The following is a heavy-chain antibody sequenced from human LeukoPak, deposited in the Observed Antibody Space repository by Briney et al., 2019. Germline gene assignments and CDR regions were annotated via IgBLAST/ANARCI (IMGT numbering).Heavy chain of an antibody. CDR1: GYSISSGYY. V-gene: IGHV4-38-2*02. J-gene: IGHJ5*02. CDR3: ARDSYYGFDP. D-gene: IGHD3-10*01. Sequence: PSETLSLTCAVSGYSISSGYYRGWIRQPPGKGLEWIESIYHSGSTFYNPSLKSRVTISVDTCKCKFSLKLSSVTAADTAVYYCARDSYYGFDPWGQGNLVTVSS. CDR2: IYHSGST.